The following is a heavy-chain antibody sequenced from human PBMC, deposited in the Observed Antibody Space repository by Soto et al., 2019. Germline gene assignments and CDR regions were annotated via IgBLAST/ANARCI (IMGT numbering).Heavy chain of an antibody. V-gene: IGHV1-18*01. D-gene: IGHD3-10*01. CDR2: INVDNGNT. Sequence: QVQLVPSGGEVKKPWASVKVSCKASGYTFTNYGISCVRQAPGQWLEWRGWINVDNGNTKNAQKVQGRVTMTTDTYTITAYMELRSLGSDDTAVYYCERCVGSGSYYSQYNWFDPGGQGTLATVSS. J-gene: IGHJ5*02. CDR3: ERCVGSGSYYSQYNWFDP. CDR1: GYTFTNYG.